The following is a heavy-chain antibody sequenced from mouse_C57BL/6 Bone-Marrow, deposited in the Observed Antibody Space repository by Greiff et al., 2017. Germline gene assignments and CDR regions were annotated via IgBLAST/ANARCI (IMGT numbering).Heavy chain of an antibody. V-gene: IGHV5-4*03. D-gene: IGHD2-14*01. Sequence: EVKLVESGGGLVKPGGSLKLSCAASGFTFSSYAMSWVRQTPEKRLEWVATISDGGSYTYYPDNVKGRFTISRDNAKNNLYLQMRHLKSEDTAMYYCARSLTSLIGDDWGQGTSVTVSS. CDR2: ISDGGSYT. CDR3: ARSLTSLIGDD. CDR1: GFTFSSYA. J-gene: IGHJ4*01.